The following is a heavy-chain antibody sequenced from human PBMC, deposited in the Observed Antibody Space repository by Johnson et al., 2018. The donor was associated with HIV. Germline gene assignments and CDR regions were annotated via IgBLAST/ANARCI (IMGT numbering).Heavy chain of an antibody. CDR1: GFTFSSFA. J-gene: IGHJ3*02. Sequence: VQLVESGGGLVQPGGSLRLSCAASGFTFSSFAMSWVRQAPGKGLEWVSAISGSGHSTYYADSVKGRFTISRDSSKNTLYLQMNRLRAEDTAVYYCARPSSGWYFDAFDIGGQGTMVTVSS. CDR2: ISGSGHST. V-gene: IGHV3-23*04. D-gene: IGHD6-19*01. CDR3: ARPSSGWYFDAFDI.